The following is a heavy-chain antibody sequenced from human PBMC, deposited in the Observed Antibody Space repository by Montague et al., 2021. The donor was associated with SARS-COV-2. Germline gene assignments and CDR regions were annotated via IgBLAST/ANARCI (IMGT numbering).Heavy chain of an antibody. CDR3: VSEGDYTDYVRVDI. J-gene: IGHJ3*02. V-gene: IGHV4-39*01. D-gene: IGHD4-11*01. Sequence: SETLSLTCSFSGGSISTYSYYWGWIRQPPRKGREWFMSIYYSGDTYYNPSLKSRVTIAVDTTKNQFSLRLISVTAADTAVYYCVSEGDYTDYVRVDIWGQGTMVTVSS. CDR1: GGSISTYSYY. CDR2: IYYSGDT.